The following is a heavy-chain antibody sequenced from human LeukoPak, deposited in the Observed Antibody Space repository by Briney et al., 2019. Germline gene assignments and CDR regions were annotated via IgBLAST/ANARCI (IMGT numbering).Heavy chain of an antibody. Sequence: RASVKVSCKASGGTFSSYAISWVRQAPGQGLEWMGGIIPIFGTANYAQKFQGRVTITADKSTSTAYMELSSLRSEDTAVYYCASESDNYYDSSGQLDYWGQGTLVTVSS. CDR2: IIPIFGTA. CDR3: ASESDNYYDSSGQLDY. V-gene: IGHV1-69*06. D-gene: IGHD3-22*01. CDR1: GGTFSSYA. J-gene: IGHJ4*02.